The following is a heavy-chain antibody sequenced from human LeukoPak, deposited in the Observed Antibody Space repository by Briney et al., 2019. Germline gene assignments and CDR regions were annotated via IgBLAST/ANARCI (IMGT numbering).Heavy chain of an antibody. V-gene: IGHV3-73*01. Sequence: GGSLRLSCAASGFTFSDPAKHWVRQASGKGLEWVGRIRSKANSYATAYAASVKGRFTISRDDSKNTAYLQMNSLKTEDTAVYYCTTDNPHFDYWGQGTLVTVSS. D-gene: IGHD1-1*01. CDR3: TTDNPHFDY. CDR2: IRSKANSYAT. J-gene: IGHJ4*02. CDR1: GFTFSDPA.